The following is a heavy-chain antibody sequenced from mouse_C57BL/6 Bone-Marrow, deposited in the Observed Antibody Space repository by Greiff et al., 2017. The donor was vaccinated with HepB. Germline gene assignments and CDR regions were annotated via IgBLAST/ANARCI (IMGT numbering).Heavy chain of an antibody. V-gene: IGHV5-9-1*02. Sequence: EVKVVESGEGLVKPGGSLKLSCAASGFTFSSYAMSWVRQTPEKRLEWVAYISSGGDYIYYADTVKGRFTISRDNARNTLYLQMSSLKSEDTAMYYCTRDDAYYYGRWYFDVWGTGTTVTVSS. D-gene: IGHD1-1*01. J-gene: IGHJ1*03. CDR3: TRDDAYYYGRWYFDV. CDR1: GFTFSSYA. CDR2: ISSGGDYI.